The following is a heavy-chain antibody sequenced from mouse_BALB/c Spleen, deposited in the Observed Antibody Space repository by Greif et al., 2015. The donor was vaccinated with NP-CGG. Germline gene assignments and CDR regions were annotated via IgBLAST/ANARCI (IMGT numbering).Heavy chain of an antibody. V-gene: IGHV3-2*02. CDR3: ARFDYHYYYAMDY. D-gene: IGHD2-4*01. CDR2: ISYSGST. CDR1: GYSITSDYA. Sequence: VQLQQSGPGLVKPSQSLSLTCTVTGYSITSDYAWNWIRQFPGNKLEWMGYISYSGSTSYNPSLKSRISITRDTSKNQFFLQLNSVTTEDTATYYCARFDYHYYYAMDYWGQGTSVTVSS. J-gene: IGHJ4*01.